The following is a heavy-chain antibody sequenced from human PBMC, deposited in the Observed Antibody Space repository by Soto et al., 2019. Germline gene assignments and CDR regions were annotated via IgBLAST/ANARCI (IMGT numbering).Heavy chain of an antibody. D-gene: IGHD3-3*01. J-gene: IGHJ6*02. Sequence: QVQLVQSGGGLVEPGGSLRLSCAASGFKFPDYHMTWIRQAQGKGLEWISYINSRGTYTTYADSVRGRFTVSRDNAKNSLHLQMDSLTGEDTAVYYCACVAPTIFGAQFHQNLVDVWGQGNMVTVAS. CDR2: INSRGTYT. V-gene: IGHV3-11*06. CDR1: GFKFPDYH. CDR3: ACVAPTIFGAQFHQNLVDV.